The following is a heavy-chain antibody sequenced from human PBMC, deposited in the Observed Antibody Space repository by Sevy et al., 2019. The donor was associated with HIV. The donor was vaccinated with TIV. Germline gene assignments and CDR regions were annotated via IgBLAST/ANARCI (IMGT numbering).Heavy chain of an antibody. J-gene: IGHJ4*02. CDR3: ATSRRDDYNYYFDS. CDR2: ISTGGLPCGGPI. V-gene: IGHV3-48*03. Sequence: GGSLRLSCTASGFTVSRYEMNWVRQGPGKGLEWVSHISTGGLPCGGPIYYADSVQGRFTISRDNAKNSLYLQMNSLGADDTAVYYCATSRRDDYNYYFDSWGQGTLVTVSS. CDR1: GFTVSRYE. D-gene: IGHD4-4*01.